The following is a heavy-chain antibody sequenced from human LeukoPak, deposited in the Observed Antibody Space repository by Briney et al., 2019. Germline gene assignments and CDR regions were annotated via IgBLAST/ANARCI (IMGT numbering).Heavy chain of an antibody. Sequence: SETLSLTCTVSGGSISSGSYYWSWIRPPAGKGLEWIGRIYTSGSTNYNPSLKSRVTISVDTSKNQFSLKLSSVTAADTAVYYCASPITGTTGNAFDIWGQGTMVTVSS. CDR2: IYTSGST. J-gene: IGHJ3*02. D-gene: IGHD1-20*01. CDR1: GGSISSGSYY. V-gene: IGHV4-61*02. CDR3: ASPITGTTGNAFDI.